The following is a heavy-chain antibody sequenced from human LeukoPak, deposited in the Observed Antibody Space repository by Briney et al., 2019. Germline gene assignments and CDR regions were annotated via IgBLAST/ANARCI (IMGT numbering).Heavy chain of an antibody. V-gene: IGHV3-30*18. CDR3: AKTSLGAIHDAFDI. CDR2: ISYDGSNK. J-gene: IGHJ3*02. D-gene: IGHD3-16*01. CDR1: GFTFSSYG. Sequence: PGRSLRLSCAASGFTFSSYGMHWVRQAPGKGLEWVAVISYDGSNKYYADSVKGRFTISRDNSKNTLYLQMNSLRAEDTAVYYCAKTSLGAIHDAFDIWGQGTMVTVSS.